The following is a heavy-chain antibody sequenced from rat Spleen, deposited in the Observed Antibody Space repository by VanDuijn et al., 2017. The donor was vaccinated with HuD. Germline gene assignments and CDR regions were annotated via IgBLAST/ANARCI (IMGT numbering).Heavy chain of an antibody. D-gene: IGHD4-3*01. CDR1: GFTFSSFP. V-gene: IGHV5-46*01. CDR3: TDLGGAGY. Sequence: EVQLVESGGGLVQPGRSMKLPCAASGFTFSSFPMAWVRQAPTKGLEWVATISTSGGSTYYRESVKGRFTISRDNAKSTLYLQMNSLRSEDTATYYCTDLGGAGYWGQGVMVTVSS. J-gene: IGHJ2*01. CDR2: ISTSGGST.